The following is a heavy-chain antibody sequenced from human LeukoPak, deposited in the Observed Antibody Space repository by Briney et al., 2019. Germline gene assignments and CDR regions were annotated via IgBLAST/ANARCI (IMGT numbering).Heavy chain of an antibody. J-gene: IGHJ3*02. D-gene: IGHD4-17*01. Sequence: PSETLSLTCTVSGGSISSSSYYWGWIRQPPGKGLEWIGSIYYSGSTYYNPSLKSRVTISVDTSKNQFSLKLSSVTAADTAVYYCAREAVTTGAFDIWGQGTMVTVSS. CDR2: IYYSGST. CDR1: GGSISSSSYY. CDR3: AREAVTTGAFDI. V-gene: IGHV4-39*07.